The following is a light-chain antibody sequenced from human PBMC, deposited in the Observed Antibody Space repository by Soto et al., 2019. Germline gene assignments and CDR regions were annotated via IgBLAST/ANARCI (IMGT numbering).Light chain of an antibody. CDR1: SSNIGSNP. CDR2: TSN. V-gene: IGLV1-47*02. J-gene: IGLJ1*01. Sequence: QSVLTQPPSASGTPGQRVTISCSGSSSNIGSNPVYWYQHLPGTAPKLLIYTSNQRPSGVPDRFSGSKSGTSASLAISGLRSEDEADYYCAAWDDSLTGRVFGTGTKVTVL. CDR3: AAWDDSLTGRV.